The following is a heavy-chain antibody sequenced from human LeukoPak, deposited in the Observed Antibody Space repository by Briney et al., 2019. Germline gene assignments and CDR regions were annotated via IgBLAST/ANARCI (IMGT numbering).Heavy chain of an antibody. Sequence: GGSLRLSCAASGFTFRSYWMSWVRQAPGKGLKWVANIMHDGSEKYYVDSVRGRFIISRDNAERSLYLQMNSLRAEDTAVYYCARGGLAELVAPIATYYFDDWGQGTLVTVSS. J-gene: IGHJ4*02. CDR3: ARGGLAELVAPIATYYFDD. D-gene: IGHD5-12*01. CDR1: GFTFRSYW. V-gene: IGHV3-7*01. CDR2: IMHDGSEK.